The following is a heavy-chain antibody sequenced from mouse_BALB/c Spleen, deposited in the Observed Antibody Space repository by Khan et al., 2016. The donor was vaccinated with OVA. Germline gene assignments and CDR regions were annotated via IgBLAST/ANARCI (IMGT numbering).Heavy chain of an antibody. Sequence: QVQLKQSGPGLVAPSQSLSITCTVSGFSLSSNGVSWVRQPPGKGLEWLGVIWGDGSTNYHSTLKSRLIISKDNSKSQVFLKLNSLQTDDTATYYCAKFTPDYYSMDYCGQGTSVTVSS. CDR3: AKFTPDYYSMDY. CDR1: GFSLSSNG. J-gene: IGHJ4*01. CDR2: IWGDGST. V-gene: IGHV2-3*01. D-gene: IGHD2-12*01.